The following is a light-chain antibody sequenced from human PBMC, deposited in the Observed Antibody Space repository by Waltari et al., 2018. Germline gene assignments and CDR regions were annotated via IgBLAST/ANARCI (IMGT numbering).Light chain of an antibody. Sequence: DIQMTQSPSSLSASVGDRVTITCRASQFISSYLNWYQQKPGRAPKLLIFAASSLESGVPSRFSGSGSGTDVTLTISSLQVEDFATYDCQQSYNTPPNFGGGTKVEIK. J-gene: IGKJ4*01. CDR1: QFISSY. V-gene: IGKV1-39*01. CDR3: QQSYNTPPN. CDR2: AAS.